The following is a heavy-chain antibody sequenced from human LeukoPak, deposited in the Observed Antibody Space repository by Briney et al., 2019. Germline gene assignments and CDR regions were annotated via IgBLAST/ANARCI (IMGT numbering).Heavy chain of an antibody. J-gene: IGHJ5*02. V-gene: IGHV4-39*02. CDR1: GGSISSSSYY. D-gene: IGHD6-13*01. Sequence: PSETLSLTCTVSGGSISSSSYYWGWIRQPPGKGLEWIGSIYYSGSSRYYNPSLKSRVTVSVDTSKNHFSLKLNSVTAADTAVYYCARLPSSSWLNWFDPWGQGTLVTVSS. CDR2: IYYSGSS. CDR3: ARLPSSSWLNWFDP.